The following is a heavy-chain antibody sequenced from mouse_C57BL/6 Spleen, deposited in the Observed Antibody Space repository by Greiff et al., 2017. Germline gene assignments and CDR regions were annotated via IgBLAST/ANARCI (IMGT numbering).Heavy chain of an antibody. Sequence: EVQVVESGPVLVKPGASVKMSCKASGYTFTDYYMNWVKQSHGKSLEWIGVINPYNGGTSYNQKFKGKATLTVDKSSSTAYMELNSLTSEDSAVYYCAKGITTVVAHYFDYWGQGTTLTVSS. J-gene: IGHJ2*01. CDR2: INPYNGGT. CDR3: AKGITTVVAHYFDY. D-gene: IGHD1-1*01. CDR1: GYTFTDYY. V-gene: IGHV1-19*01.